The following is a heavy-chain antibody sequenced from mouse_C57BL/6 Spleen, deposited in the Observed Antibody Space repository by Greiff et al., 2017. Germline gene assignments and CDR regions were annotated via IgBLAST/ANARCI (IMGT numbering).Heavy chain of an antibody. D-gene: IGHD1-1*01. CDR2: ISSGSSTI. CDR3: ARRDYGSFDY. J-gene: IGHJ2*01. CDR1: GFTFSDYG. V-gene: IGHV5-17*01. Sequence: EVQVVESGGGLVKPGGSLKLSCAASGFTFSDYGMHWVRQAPEQGLEWVAYISSGSSTIYYADTVKGRFTISRDNAKNSLFLQMTSLRSEDTAMYYCARRDYGSFDYWGQGTTLTVSS.